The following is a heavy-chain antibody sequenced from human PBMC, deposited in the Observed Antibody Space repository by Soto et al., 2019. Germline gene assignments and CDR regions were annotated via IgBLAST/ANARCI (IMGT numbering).Heavy chain of an antibody. J-gene: IGHJ3*02. CDR1: GGTFSSYS. CDR3: ARLVWAWAFDI. Sequence: SVKVSCKASGGTFSSYSISWVRQAPGQGLEWMGGIIPIFGTANYAQKFQGRVTITADKSTSTAYMELSSLRSEDTAVYYCARLVWAWAFDIWGQGTMVTVSS. V-gene: IGHV1-69*06. CDR2: IIPIFGTA. D-gene: IGHD1-20*01.